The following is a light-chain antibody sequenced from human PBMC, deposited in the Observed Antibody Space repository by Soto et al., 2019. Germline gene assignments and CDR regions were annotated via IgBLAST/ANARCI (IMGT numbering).Light chain of an antibody. Sequence: DIQLTQSPSFLSASVVDIVTITCRASQSISTYLHWYQQKPGKAPNLLIYAASTLQSGVPSRFSGSGSGTDFTLTISSLQPEDFATYFCQHGYSTPLTFGGGTKVDIK. CDR3: QHGYSTPLT. CDR2: AAS. CDR1: QSISTY. J-gene: IGKJ4*01. V-gene: IGKV1-39*01.